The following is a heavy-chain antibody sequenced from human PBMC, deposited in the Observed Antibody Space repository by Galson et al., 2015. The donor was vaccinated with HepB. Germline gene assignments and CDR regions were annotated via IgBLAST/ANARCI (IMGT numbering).Heavy chain of an antibody. D-gene: IGHD3-22*01. J-gene: IGHJ4*02. Sequence: PALVKPTQTLTLTCTFSGFSLSTSGVGVGWIRRPPGKALEWLALIYWDDDKRYSPSLKSRLTITKDTSKNQVVLTMTNMDPVDTATYYCAHLYYYDSSGYLDCYFDYWGQGTLVTVSS. V-gene: IGHV2-5*02. CDR3: AHLYYYDSSGYLDCYFDY. CDR2: IYWDDDK. CDR1: GFSLSTSGVG.